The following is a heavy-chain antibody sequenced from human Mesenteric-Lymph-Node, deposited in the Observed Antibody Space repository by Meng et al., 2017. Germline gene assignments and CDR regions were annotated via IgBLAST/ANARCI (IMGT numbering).Heavy chain of an antibody. CDR2: MSYDGTIQ. Sequence: GESLKISCAASGFTFSSYSMNWVRQAPGQGLQWVAVMSYDGTIQRYADSVRGRFTIYRDNSKNTLYLQMNSLRPEDTAVYYCAALTYCSTANCHHGDFDHWGQGTLVTVSS. V-gene: IGHV3-30*05. CDR1: GFTFSSYS. J-gene: IGHJ4*02. CDR3: AALTYCSTANCHHGDFDH. D-gene: IGHD2-2*01.